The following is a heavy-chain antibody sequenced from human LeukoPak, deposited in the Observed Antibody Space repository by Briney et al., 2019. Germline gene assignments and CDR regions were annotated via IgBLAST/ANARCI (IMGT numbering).Heavy chain of an antibody. V-gene: IGHV4-59*01. CDR2: IYYTGSV. CDR3: ARGSRGDGAAFDI. Sequence: TSETLSLTCTVSGGSISSYYWSWIRQSPGKGLEWIGYIYYTGSVNYNPSLKSRVTISIDTSKNQFSLKLTSVTAADTAVYYCARGSRGDGAAFDIWGQGTMVTVSS. D-gene: IGHD7-27*01. J-gene: IGHJ3*02. CDR1: GGSISSYY.